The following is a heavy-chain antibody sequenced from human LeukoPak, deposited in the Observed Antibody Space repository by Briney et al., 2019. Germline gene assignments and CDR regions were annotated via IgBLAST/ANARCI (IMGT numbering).Heavy chain of an antibody. Sequence: SGPTLVKPTQTLTLTCTFSGFSLSTSGVGVGWIRRPPGKALEWLALIYWDDDNRYSPSLKSKLTITKDTSKTQVVLTKTNMDPVDTATYYCEHDVVYFDYWGQGTLVTVSS. CDR1: GFSLSTSGVG. V-gene: IGHV2-5*02. CDR3: EHDVVYFDY. J-gene: IGHJ4*02. CDR2: IYWDDDN.